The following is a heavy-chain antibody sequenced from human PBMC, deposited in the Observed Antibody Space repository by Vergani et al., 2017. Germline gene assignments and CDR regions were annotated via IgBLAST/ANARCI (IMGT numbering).Heavy chain of an antibody. D-gene: IGHD3-22*01. V-gene: IGHV1-69*01. CDR3: ARAYYYDGSGYANYYYMDV. CDR2: IIPIFGTA. Sequence: QVQLVQSGAEVKKPGSSVKVSCKASGGTFSSYAISWVRQAPGQGLEWMGGIIPIFGTANYAQKFQGRVTITADESTSTAYMELSSLRSEDTAVYYCARAYYYDGSGYANYYYMDVWGKATTVIVSS. J-gene: IGHJ6*03. CDR1: GGTFSSYA.